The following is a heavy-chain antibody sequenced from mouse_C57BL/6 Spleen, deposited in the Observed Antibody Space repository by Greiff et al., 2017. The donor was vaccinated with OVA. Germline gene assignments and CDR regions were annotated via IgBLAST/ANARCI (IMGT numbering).Heavy chain of an antibody. CDR3: ARGTTVVSPHFDY. D-gene: IGHD1-1*01. V-gene: IGHV1-26*01. CDR1: GYTFTDYY. CDR2: INPNNGGT. J-gene: IGHJ2*01. Sequence: VQLQQSGPELVKPGASVKISCKASGYTFTDYYMNWVKQSHGKSHEWIGDINPNNGGTSYNQKFKGKATLTVDKSSSTAYMELRSLTSEDSAVYYCARGTTVVSPHFDYWGQGTTLTVSS.